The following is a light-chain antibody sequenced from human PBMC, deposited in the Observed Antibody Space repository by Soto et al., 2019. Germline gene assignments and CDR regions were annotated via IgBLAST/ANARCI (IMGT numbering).Light chain of an antibody. CDR1: QSISTW. J-gene: IGKJ1*01. Sequence: DIPMTQSPSTLSASVGDRVTITCRASQSISTWLAWYQQKPGKAPKLLIYDASSLQGGVPSRFSGSGSGTEFTLTISSLQPDDFASYYCQQYDSYSRTFGQGTEVEIK. V-gene: IGKV1-5*01. CDR2: DAS. CDR3: QQYDSYSRT.